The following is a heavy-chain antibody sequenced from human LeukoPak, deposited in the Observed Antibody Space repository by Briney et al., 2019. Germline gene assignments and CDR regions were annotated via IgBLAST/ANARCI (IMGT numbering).Heavy chain of an antibody. CDR3: AATTLITMVRGVITNGYMDV. CDR2: IYSGGST. J-gene: IGHJ6*03. CDR1: GFTVSSNY. V-gene: IGHV3-66*01. Sequence: GGSLRLSCAASGFTVSSNYMSWVRQAPGKGLEWVSVIYSGGSTYYADSVKGRFTISRDNSKNTLYLQMNSLRAEDTAVYYCAATTLITMVRGVITNGYMDVWGKGTTVTVSS. D-gene: IGHD3-10*01.